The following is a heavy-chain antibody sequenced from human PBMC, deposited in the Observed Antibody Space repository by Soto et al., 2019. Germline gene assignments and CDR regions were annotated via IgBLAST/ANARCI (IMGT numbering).Heavy chain of an antibody. CDR3: VRAPYYGLYYFDS. CDR1: GFTIGSYG. V-gene: IGHV3-33*01. Sequence: QVLLVESGGGMVQPGTSLRLSCAASGFTIGSYGMHWVRQAPGKGLEWVAGLWYDGDDKYYGDSVKGRLTISRDNSRNTLYLQMNSLRAEDTAVYYCVRAPYYGLYYFDSWGQGTLVTVSS. J-gene: IGHJ4*02. D-gene: IGHD3-10*01. CDR2: LWYDGDDK.